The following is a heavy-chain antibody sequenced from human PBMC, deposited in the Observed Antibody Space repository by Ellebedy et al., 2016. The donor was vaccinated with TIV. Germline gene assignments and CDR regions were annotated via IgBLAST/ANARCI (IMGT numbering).Heavy chain of an antibody. CDR1: GYIFTTYA. Sequence: SCKTSGYIFTTYAMHWVRQDPGKGLEWVSSISWNSGSIGYADSVKGRFTISRDNAKNSLYLQMNSLRAEDTAFYYCAKDIRRGMGFDYWGQGTLVIVSS. CDR2: ISWNSGSI. D-gene: IGHD6-13*01. V-gene: IGHV3-9*01. CDR3: AKDIRRGMGFDY. J-gene: IGHJ4*02.